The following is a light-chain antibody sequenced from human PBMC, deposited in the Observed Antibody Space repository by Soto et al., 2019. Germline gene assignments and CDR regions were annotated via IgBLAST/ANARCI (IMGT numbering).Light chain of an antibody. V-gene: IGLV2-14*03. Sequence: QSALTQPASVSGSPGQSIAISCTGTSSDVGAFNYVSWYQQHPGKTPKFMIFDVSSRPSGVSDRFCGSKSGNTASLTISGLQTEDEADYYCASYTTSSTYVFGTVTKVTV. CDR3: ASYTTSSTYV. J-gene: IGLJ1*01. CDR1: SSDVGAFNY. CDR2: DVS.